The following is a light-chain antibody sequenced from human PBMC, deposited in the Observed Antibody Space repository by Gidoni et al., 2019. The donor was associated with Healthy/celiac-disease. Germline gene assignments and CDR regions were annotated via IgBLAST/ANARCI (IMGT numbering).Light chain of an antibody. CDR2: DVS. CDR3: SSYTSSSTEV. J-gene: IGLJ1*01. V-gene: IGLV2-14*01. Sequence: QSALTQPVSVSGSPGQSITISCTGTSSDVGGYNYVSWYQQHPGKAPKLMIYDVSNRPSGVSTRFSGSKSGNTASLTISGLQAEDEADYYCSSYTSSSTEVFGTGTKVTVL. CDR1: SSDVGGYNY.